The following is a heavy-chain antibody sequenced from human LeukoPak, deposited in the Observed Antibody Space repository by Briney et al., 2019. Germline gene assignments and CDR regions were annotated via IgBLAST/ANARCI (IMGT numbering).Heavy chain of an antibody. CDR3: ARGITYCSSTSCYPQYYYGMDV. CDR2: MNPNSGNT. Sequence: GASVKVSCKASGYTFTSYDINWVRQATGQGLEWMGWMNPNSGNTGYAQKFQGRVTTTRNTSISTAYMELSSLRSEDTAVYYCARGITYCSSTSCYPQYYYGMDVWGQGTTVTVSS. V-gene: IGHV1-8*01. J-gene: IGHJ6*02. CDR1: GYTFTSYD. D-gene: IGHD2-2*01.